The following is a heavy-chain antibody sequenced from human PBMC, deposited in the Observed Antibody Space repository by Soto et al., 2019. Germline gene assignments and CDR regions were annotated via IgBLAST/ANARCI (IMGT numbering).Heavy chain of an antibody. CDR2: IYYSGSP. D-gene: IGHD4-4*01. J-gene: IGHJ4*02. V-gene: IGHV4-39*01. CDR3: ARGGRRTTVATWSDY. CDR1: GGSISSSSYY. Sequence: SETLSLTCTVSGGSISSSSYYWGWIRQPPGKGLEWIGSIYYSGSPYYNSSLKSRVTISVDTSKNQFSLNLNSATTADTAFYYCARGGRRTTVATWSDYWGQRILVTVSS.